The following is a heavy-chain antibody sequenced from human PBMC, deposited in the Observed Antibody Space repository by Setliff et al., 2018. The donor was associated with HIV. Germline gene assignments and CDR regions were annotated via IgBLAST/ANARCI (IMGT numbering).Heavy chain of an antibody. V-gene: IGHV4-39*01. CDR1: GGSISSSSYY. J-gene: IGHJ6*03. D-gene: IGHD3-3*01. CDR3: ARQNLVGGDYGSWSGYRNYYYMDV. CDR2: IYYSGNT. Sequence: SETLSLTCTVSGGSISSSSYYWGWIRQPPGKGLEWIGSIYYSGNTYYNPSLNSRVTISVDTSKNQLSLRLSSVTAADTAVYYCARQNLVGGDYGSWSGYRNYYYMDVWGKGTTVTVSS.